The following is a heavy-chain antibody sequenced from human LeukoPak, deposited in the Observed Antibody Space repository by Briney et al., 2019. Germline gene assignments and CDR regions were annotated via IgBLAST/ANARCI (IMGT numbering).Heavy chain of an antibody. CDR3: ARGGWSLDY. CDR1: GGSISNYY. D-gene: IGHD2-15*01. CDR2: IYYSGDT. Sequence: SETLSLTCTVPGGSISNYYWGWIRQPPGKGLERIGYIYYSGDTNYNPSLKSRVTISVDTSKNQFSLQLSSVTAADTAVYYCARGGWSLDYWGQGTLVTVSS. J-gene: IGHJ4*02. V-gene: IGHV4-59*01.